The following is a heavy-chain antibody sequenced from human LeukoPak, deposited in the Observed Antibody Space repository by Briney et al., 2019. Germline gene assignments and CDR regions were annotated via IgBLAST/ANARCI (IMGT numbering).Heavy chain of an antibody. CDR2: IYTSGST. Sequence: SETLSLTCTVSGGSISSGSYYWSWIRQPAGKGLEWIGRIYTSGSTNYNPSLKSRVTISVDTSKNQFSLKLSSVTAADTAVYYCARENDDAFDIWGQGTMVTVSS. CDR3: ARENDDAFDI. V-gene: IGHV4-61*02. CDR1: GGSISSGSYY. J-gene: IGHJ3*02.